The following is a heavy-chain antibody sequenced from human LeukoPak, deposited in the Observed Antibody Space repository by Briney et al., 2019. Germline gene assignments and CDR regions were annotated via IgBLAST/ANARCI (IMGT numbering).Heavy chain of an antibody. CDR1: GFTFSSYA. CDR2: ISYDGSNK. D-gene: IGHD6-19*01. Sequence: SGGSLRLSCAASGFTFSSYAMHWVRQAPGKGLEWVAVISYDGSNKYYADSVKGRFTISRGNSKNTLYLQMNSLRAEDTAVYYCARRSSGSFDYWGQGTLVTVSS. CDR3: ARRSSGSFDY. J-gene: IGHJ4*02. V-gene: IGHV3-30-3*01.